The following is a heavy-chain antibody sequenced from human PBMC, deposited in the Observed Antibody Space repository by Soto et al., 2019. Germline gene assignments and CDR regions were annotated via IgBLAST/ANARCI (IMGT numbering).Heavy chain of an antibody. J-gene: IGHJ4*02. CDR2: ISGSGGTI. V-gene: IGHV3-48*02. CDR1: GFTLSSYS. D-gene: IGHD6-19*01. Sequence: GGSLRLSCSASGFTLSSYSMHWVRQAPGKGLEWVSYISGSGGTIYYADSVKGRSTISRDNAKNSLSVQMNSLRDEDTAVYFCARETGLRSSGWSYYFDFWGQGTRVTVSS. CDR3: ARETGLRSSGWSYYFDF.